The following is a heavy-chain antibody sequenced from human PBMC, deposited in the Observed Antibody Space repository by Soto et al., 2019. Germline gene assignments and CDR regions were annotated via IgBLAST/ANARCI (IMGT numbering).Heavy chain of an antibody. CDR2: IIPIFGTA. CDR3: ASILQPVAGYGY. Sequence: ASVKVSCKASGGTFSSYAISWVRQAPGQGLEWMGGIIPIFGTANYAQKFQGRVTITADESTSTAYMELSSLRSEDTAVYYCASILQPVAGYGYWGQGTLVTVSS. CDR1: GGTFSSYA. J-gene: IGHJ4*02. V-gene: IGHV1-69*13. D-gene: IGHD6-19*01.